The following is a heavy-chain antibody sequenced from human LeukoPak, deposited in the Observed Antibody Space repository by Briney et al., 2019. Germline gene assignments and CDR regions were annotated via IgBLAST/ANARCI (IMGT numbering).Heavy chain of an antibody. J-gene: IGHJ4*02. CDR2: IRYDGSNK. CDR3: AKVWTERSGYSHY. V-gene: IGHV3-30*02. D-gene: IGHD3-3*01. Sequence: GGSLRLSCAASGFTFSSYGMHWVRQAPGKGLEWVAFIRYDGSNKYYADSVKGRFTISRDNSKNTLYLQMNSLRAEDTAVYYCAKVWTERSGYSHYWGQGTLVTVSS. CDR1: GFTFSSYG.